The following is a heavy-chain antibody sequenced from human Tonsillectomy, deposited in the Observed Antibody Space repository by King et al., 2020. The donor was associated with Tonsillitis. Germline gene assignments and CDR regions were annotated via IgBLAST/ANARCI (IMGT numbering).Heavy chain of an antibody. J-gene: IGHJ4*02. CDR3: ARDGSSVVTPVYFDY. CDR2: ISYDGSNK. D-gene: IGHD4-23*01. Sequence: VQLVESGGGVVQPGRSLRLSCAASGFTFSSYAMHWVRQAPGKGLEWVAVISYDGSNKYYADSVKGRFTISRDNSKNTLYLQMNSLRAEDTAVYYCARDGSSVVTPVYFDYWGQGTLVTVSS. V-gene: IGHV3-30-3*01. CDR1: GFTFSSYA.